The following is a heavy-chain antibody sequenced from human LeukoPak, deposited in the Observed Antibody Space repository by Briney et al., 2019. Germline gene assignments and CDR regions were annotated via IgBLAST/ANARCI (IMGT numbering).Heavy chain of an antibody. CDR3: ATHYAGSPSNYFDY. Sequence: SETLSLTCTVSGGSISSNYWSWLPQPAGKGLEGIGRIYSSGSTNYNPSLKSRVSMSVDTSKNQFSLKLSSVTAADTAIYFCATHYAGSPSNYFDYWGQGTLVTVSS. J-gene: IGHJ4*02. CDR1: GGSISSNY. CDR2: IYSSGST. V-gene: IGHV4-4*07. D-gene: IGHD3-10*01.